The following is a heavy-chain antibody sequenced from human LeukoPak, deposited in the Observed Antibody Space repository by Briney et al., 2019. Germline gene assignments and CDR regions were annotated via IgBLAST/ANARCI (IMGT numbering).Heavy chain of an antibody. J-gene: IGHJ4*02. V-gene: IGHV4-59*01. CDR3: ARETPRDYFDY. CDR1: GGPISSYY. CDR2: IYYSGSA. Sequence: KPSETLPLTCTVSGGPISSYYWSWIRQPPGKGLKWIGYIYYSGSANYNPSLKSRVTISVDTSKNQFSLKLSSVTAADTAVYYCARETPRDYFDYWGQGTLVTVSS.